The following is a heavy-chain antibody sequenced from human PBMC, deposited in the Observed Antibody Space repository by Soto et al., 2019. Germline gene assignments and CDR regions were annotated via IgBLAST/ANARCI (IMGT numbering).Heavy chain of an antibody. Sequence: QVQLVESGGGVVQPGRSLRLSCAASGFTFSSYGMHWVRQAPGKGLEWVAVIWYDGSNKYYADSVKGRFTISRDNSKNTLYLQTNSLRAADTAVYYCAREGRTSYWGQGTLITVSS. J-gene: IGHJ4*02. D-gene: IGHD4-17*01. CDR1: GFTFSSYG. CDR2: IWYDGSNK. CDR3: AREGRTSY. V-gene: IGHV3-33*01.